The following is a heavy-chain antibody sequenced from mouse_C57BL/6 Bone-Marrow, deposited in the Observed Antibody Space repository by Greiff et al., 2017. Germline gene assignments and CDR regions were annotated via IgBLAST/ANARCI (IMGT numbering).Heavy chain of an antibody. Sequence: VKLLESGAELARPGASVKLSCKASGYTFTSYGISWVKQRTGQGLEWIGVIYPRSGNTYYNEKFKGKATLTADKSSSTAYMELRSLTSEDSAVYFCARGEYGSSYPFAYWGQGTLVTVSA. V-gene: IGHV1-81*01. CDR2: IYPRSGNT. J-gene: IGHJ3*01. CDR1: GYTFTSYG. D-gene: IGHD1-1*01. CDR3: ARGEYGSSYPFAY.